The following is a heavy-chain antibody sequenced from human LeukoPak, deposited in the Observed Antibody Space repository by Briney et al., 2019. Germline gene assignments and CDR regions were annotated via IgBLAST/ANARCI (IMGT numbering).Heavy chain of an antibody. J-gene: IGHJ4*02. CDR1: GFTFNDYW. Sequence: GGSLRLSCAASGFTFNDYWMSWVRQAPGKGLEWVANIKQDGSEKYYVDSVKGRFTISRDNAKSSLYLQMNSLRAEDTAVYYCARVGYCGTTSCYWRAFDYWGQGTLVTVSS. CDR2: IKQDGSEK. D-gene: IGHD2-2*01. CDR3: ARVGYCGTTSCYWRAFDY. V-gene: IGHV3-7*01.